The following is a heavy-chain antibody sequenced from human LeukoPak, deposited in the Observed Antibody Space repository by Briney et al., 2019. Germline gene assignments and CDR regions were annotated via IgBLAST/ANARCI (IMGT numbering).Heavy chain of an antibody. Sequence: GESLKISCKGSGYSFTGYWIGWVRQMPGKGLEWMGTIYPGDSDARYSPSFQGQVTISADKSISTAYLQWSSLKASDTAMYYCARLAPTIFGVVTPYYYGMDVWGQGTTVTVSS. CDR2: IYPGDSDA. CDR1: GYSFTGYW. D-gene: IGHD3-3*01. CDR3: ARLAPTIFGVVTPYYYGMDV. V-gene: IGHV5-51*01. J-gene: IGHJ6*02.